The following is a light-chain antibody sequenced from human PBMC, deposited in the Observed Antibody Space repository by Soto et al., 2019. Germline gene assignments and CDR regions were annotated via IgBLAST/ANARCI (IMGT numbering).Light chain of an antibody. J-gene: IGKJ1*01. V-gene: IGKV3-20*01. CDR3: QQNTDSPPRT. Sequence: EIVLTQSPGTLSLSPGERATLSCRASQSISSSFLAWYQQKPGQAPRLLIYGASSRATGIPDRFSGSGSGTDFTLTISRLEPEDFAVYYCQQNTDSPPRTFGQGTKVEIK. CDR1: QSISSSF. CDR2: GAS.